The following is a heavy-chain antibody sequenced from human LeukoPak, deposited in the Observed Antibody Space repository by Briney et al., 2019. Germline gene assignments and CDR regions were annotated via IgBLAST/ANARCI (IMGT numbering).Heavy chain of an antibody. D-gene: IGHD1-26*01. V-gene: IGHV4-59*01. CDR2: IYYSGST. CDR3: ARHIVGAFDY. Sequence: SETLSLTCTVSGGSISSYYWSWIRQPPGKGLEWIGYIYYSGSTNYNPSLKSRVTISVDTSKNQFSLKLSSVTAADTAVYYCARHIVGAFDYWGQGTLVTVSS. CDR1: GGSISSYY. J-gene: IGHJ4*02.